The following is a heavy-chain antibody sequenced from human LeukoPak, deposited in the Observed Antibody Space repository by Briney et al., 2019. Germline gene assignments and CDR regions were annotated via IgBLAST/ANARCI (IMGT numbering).Heavy chain of an antibody. J-gene: IGHJ6*03. D-gene: IGHD5-18*01. V-gene: IGHV3-33*01. CDR2: IWYDGSNK. CDR3: AREGSAAMVTFYYYYYYMDV. CDR1: GFTFNSYG. Sequence: GGSLRLSCAASGFTFNSYGMHWVRQAPGKGLEWVAVIWYDGSNKYYADSVKGRFTISRDNSKNTLYLQMNSLRAEDTAVYYCAREGSAAMVTFYYYYYYMDVWGKGTTVTVSS.